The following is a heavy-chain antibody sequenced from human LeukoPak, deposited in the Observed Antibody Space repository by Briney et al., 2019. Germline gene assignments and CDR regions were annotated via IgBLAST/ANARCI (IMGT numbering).Heavy chain of an antibody. Sequence: ASVKVSCKASGGTFSSYAIGWVRQAPGQGLEWMGGIIPIFGTANYAQKFQGRVTITADESTSTAYMELSSLRSEDTAVYYCARDKTYTRIQLWLLYYWGQGTLVTVSS. V-gene: IGHV1-69*13. CDR3: ARDKTYTRIQLWLLYY. D-gene: IGHD5-18*01. CDR2: IIPIFGTA. CDR1: GGTFSSYA. J-gene: IGHJ4*02.